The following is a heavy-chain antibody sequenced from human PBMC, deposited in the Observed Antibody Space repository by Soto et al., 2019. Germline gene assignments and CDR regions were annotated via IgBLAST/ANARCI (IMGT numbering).Heavy chain of an antibody. CDR2: IYYSGST. D-gene: IGHD3-10*01. J-gene: IGHJ4*02. CDR3: ARAFGELSLDY. Sequence: ETLSLTCTVSGGSISSYYWSWIRQPPGKGLEWIGYIYYSGSTNYNPSLKSRVTISVDTSKNQFSLKLSSVTAADTAVYYCARAFGELSLDYWGQGTLVTVSS. CDR1: GGSISSYY. V-gene: IGHV4-59*01.